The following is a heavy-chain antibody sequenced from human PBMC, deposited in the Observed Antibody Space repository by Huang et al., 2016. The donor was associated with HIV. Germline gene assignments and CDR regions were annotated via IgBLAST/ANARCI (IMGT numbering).Heavy chain of an antibody. CDR1: GFTFKDAW. CDR3: TTWARTSAGGN. V-gene: IGHV3-15*01. CDR2: IKTKDYGGTT. D-gene: IGHD6-25*01. J-gene: IGHJ4*02. Sequence: EVQLVESGGGLVKPGGSLRLSCAASGFTFKDAWMSWVRQTPGKGLEWVGLIKTKDYGGTTDYAAPVKGRFSMSRDDSKNTFYLQMNSLKSEDTAVYYCTTWARTSAGGNWGQGTLVSVSS.